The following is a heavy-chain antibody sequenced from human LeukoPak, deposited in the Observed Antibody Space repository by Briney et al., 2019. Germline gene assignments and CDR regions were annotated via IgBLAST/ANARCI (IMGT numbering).Heavy chain of an antibody. D-gene: IGHD2-21*01. CDR2: IWPSGST. CDR1: GGSISSYY. J-gene: IGHJ4*02. CDR3: ARKGPEHLPTYFDH. V-gene: IGHV4-4*08. Sequence: SETLSLTCTVSGGSISSYYWSWIRQSPGQGLEWIGYIWPSGSTNYNPSLSGRVAISLDKSRNHFTLMVTAVTAADTAFYYCARKGPEHLPTYFDHWGRGILVTVSS.